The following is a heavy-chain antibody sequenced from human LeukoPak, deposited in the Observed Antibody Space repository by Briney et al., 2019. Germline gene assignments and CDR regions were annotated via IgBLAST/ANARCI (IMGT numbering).Heavy chain of an antibody. V-gene: IGHV4-34*01. CDR2: INHSGST. Sequence: SETLSLTCAVYGGSLSGYYWSWIRQPPGKGLEWIGEINHSGSTNYNPSLKSRVTISVDTSKNQFSLKLSSVTAADTAVYYCARFSTIWGQGTLVTVSS. CDR1: GGSLSGYY. CDR3: ARFSTI. J-gene: IGHJ4*02. D-gene: IGHD2-2*01.